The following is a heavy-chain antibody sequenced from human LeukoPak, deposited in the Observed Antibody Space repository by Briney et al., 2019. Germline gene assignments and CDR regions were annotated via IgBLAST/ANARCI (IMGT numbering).Heavy chain of an antibody. CDR3: ARKPIVNSAWYYFDY. J-gene: IGHJ4*02. CDR2: IYSSGSA. D-gene: IGHD3-22*01. V-gene: IGHV4-39*07. CDR1: GGSVNSGAYY. Sequence: MTSETLSLTCTVSGGSVNSGAYYWSWIRQPPGKGLEWIGNIYSSGSAYYNPSLKSRVTMSVDTSKNQFSLELSSVTAADTAVYYCARKPIVNSAWYYFDYWGQGTLVTVSS.